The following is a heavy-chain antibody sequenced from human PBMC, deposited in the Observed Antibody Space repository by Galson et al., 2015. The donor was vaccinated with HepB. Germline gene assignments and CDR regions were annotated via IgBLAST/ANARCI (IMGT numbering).Heavy chain of an antibody. V-gene: IGHV3-9*01. D-gene: IGHD3-10*01. Sequence: SLRLSCAASGFTFDDYAMHWVRQAPRKGLEWVSGITWNSGRIGYADSVKGRFTISRDIAKKSLYLQMNNLRTEDTALYYCAKDRGFRGVEDDGFDIWGQGTMV. CDR1: GFTFDDYA. CDR3: AKDRGFRGVEDDGFDI. CDR2: ITWNSGRI. J-gene: IGHJ3*02.